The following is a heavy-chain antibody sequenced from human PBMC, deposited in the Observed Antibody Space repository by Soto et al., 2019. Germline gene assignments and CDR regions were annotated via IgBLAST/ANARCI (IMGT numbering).Heavy chain of an antibody. CDR2: MNPNSGNT. Sequence: QVQLVQSGAEVKKSGASVKVSCKASGYTFTSYDINWVRQATGQGLEWMGWMNPNSGNTGYAQKFQGRGTMTRNTSISTAYMELSSLRYEDTAVYYWARERSAASTGWFDPWGQGTLVTVSS. CDR3: ARERSAASTGWFDP. J-gene: IGHJ5*02. D-gene: IGHD6-13*01. CDR1: GYTFTSYD. V-gene: IGHV1-8*01.